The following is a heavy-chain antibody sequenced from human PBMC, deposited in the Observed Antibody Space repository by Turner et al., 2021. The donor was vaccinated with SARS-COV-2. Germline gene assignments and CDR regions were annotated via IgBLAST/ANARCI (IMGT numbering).Heavy chain of an antibody. J-gene: IGHJ4*02. V-gene: IGHV3-23*01. CDR3: AKDCKRDQRVPECYDS. Sequence: EVQLLESGGGWIQPGGSLRLSCAASGFSFSSYAMSGVRQAPGKGLGWVSAFSGRSMSTFYADSVRDRFTISRDDVKNMLFLEMNRLRVEDTALYYCAKDCKRDQRVPECYDSWGQGTLVTVSS. D-gene: IGHD6-6*01. CDR1: GFSFSSYA. CDR2: FSGRSMST.